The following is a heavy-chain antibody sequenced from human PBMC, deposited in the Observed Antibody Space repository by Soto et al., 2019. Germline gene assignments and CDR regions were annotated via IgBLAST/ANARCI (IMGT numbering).Heavy chain of an antibody. J-gene: IGHJ4*02. Sequence: EVQLVESGGGLVQSGGSLRLSCTASGFSVSDHFMDWVRQTPGKGLEWLGQITNRATGDTTFYGASVKGRFNVSKDESRNSLSLQMNSLKTEDTAVYCCASSITQMLTDWGQSTVV. CDR1: GFSVSDHF. CDR3: ASSITQMLTD. CDR2: ITNRATGDTT. D-gene: IGHD1-20*01. V-gene: IGHV3-72*01.